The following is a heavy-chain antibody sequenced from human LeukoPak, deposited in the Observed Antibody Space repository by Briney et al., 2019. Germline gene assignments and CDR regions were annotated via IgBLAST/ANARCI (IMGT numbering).Heavy chain of an antibody. D-gene: IGHD2-15*01. CDR2: IYSGGST. CDR3: ATKPRVPVVVAATPLGAFDI. V-gene: IGHV3-53*01. J-gene: IGHJ3*02. Sequence: GGSLRLSCAASGFTVSSNYMSWVRQAPGKGLEWVSVIYSGGSTYYADPVKGRFTISRDNSKNTLYLQMNSLRAEDTAVYYCATKPRVPVVVAATPLGAFDIWGQGTMVTVSS. CDR1: GFTVSSNY.